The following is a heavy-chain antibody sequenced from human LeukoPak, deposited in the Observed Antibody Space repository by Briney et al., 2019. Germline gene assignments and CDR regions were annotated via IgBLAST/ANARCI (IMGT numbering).Heavy chain of an antibody. J-gene: IGHJ6*02. Sequence: GGSLRLSCAASGFTFSSYAMSWVRHAPGKGLEWVSAISGSGGSTYYADSVKGRFTISRDNSKNTLYLQMNSLRAEDTAVYYCAKDQGILTGYYFYYYGMDVWGQGTTVTVSS. D-gene: IGHD3-9*01. CDR2: ISGSGGST. V-gene: IGHV3-23*01. CDR1: GFTFSSYA. CDR3: AKDQGILTGYYFYYYGMDV.